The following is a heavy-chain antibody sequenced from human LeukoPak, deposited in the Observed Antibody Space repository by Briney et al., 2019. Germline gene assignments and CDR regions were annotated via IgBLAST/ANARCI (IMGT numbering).Heavy chain of an antibody. J-gene: IGHJ4*02. Sequence: GGSLRLSCAASGFTFSRYWMSWVRQAPGKGLEWVSVLYYGVSTFYKDSVKGRFTTSGDNFKNTVYLQMNSLRAEDTAVYYCARGRQNYGDYPYWGQGTLVTVSS. V-gene: IGHV3-53*01. D-gene: IGHD4-17*01. CDR2: LYYGVST. CDR3: ARGRQNYGDYPY. CDR1: GFTFSRYW.